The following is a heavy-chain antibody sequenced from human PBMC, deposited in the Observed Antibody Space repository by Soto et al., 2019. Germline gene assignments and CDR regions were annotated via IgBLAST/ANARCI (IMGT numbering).Heavy chain of an antibody. CDR1: GDSMTTVGYY. CDR2: ISYSGST. J-gene: IGHJ4*02. V-gene: IGHV4-31*03. CDR3: TRGDY. Sequence: QVQLQESGPGLVKPSQTLSLTCTVSGDSMTTVGYYWTWIRQHPGQGLEWIGFISYSGSTYYSSSLKGRVAISADTSKNQFSLKFNSVTAADTAVYYCTRGDYWGQGTLVTVSS.